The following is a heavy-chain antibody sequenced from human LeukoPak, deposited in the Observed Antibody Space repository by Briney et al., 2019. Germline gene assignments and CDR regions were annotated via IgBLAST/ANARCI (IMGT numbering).Heavy chain of an antibody. CDR3: ARHGRIAARRFFDF. J-gene: IGHJ4*02. CDR2: IYYSGST. Sequence: PSETLSLTCTVSGGSISSYYWSWIRQPPGKGLEWIGYIYYSGSTNYNPSLKSRVTISVDTSKNQFSLNLTSVTAADTAIYYCARHGRIAARRFFDFWGQGTLVTVSS. CDR1: GGSISSYY. V-gene: IGHV4-59*08. D-gene: IGHD6-6*01.